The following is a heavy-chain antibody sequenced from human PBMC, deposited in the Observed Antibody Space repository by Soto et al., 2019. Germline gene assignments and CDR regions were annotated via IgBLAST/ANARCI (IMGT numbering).Heavy chain of an antibody. CDR3: ARSNAYYDAWSGYFDY. Sequence: SETLSLTCTVSGGSISSYYWSWIRQPPGKGLEWIGYIYYSGSTNYNPSLKSRVTISVDTSKNQFSLKLSSVTAADTAVYYCARSNAYYDAWSGYFDYWGQGTLVTVSS. CDR1: GGSISSYY. J-gene: IGHJ4*02. CDR2: IYYSGST. V-gene: IGHV4-59*01. D-gene: IGHD3-3*01.